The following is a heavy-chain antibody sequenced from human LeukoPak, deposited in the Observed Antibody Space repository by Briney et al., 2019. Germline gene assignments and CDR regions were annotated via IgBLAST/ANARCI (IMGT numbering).Heavy chain of an antibody. CDR1: GYTFTSYY. J-gene: IGHJ4*02. Sequence: VASVKVSCKASGYTFTSYYMHWVRQAPGQGLEWMGGIIPIFGTANYAQKFQGRVTITADKSTSTAYMELSSLRSEDTAVYYCARARIAVAQGPPDYWGQGTLVTVSS. V-gene: IGHV1-69*06. D-gene: IGHD6-19*01. CDR3: ARARIAVAQGPPDY. CDR2: IIPIFGTA.